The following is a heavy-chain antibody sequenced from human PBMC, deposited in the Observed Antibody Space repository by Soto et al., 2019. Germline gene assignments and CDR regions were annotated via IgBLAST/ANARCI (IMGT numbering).Heavy chain of an antibody. CDR1: GFTLSSNY. CDR3: ARGVDGRTGLLDY. D-gene: IGHD2-21*01. J-gene: IGHJ4*02. CDR2: IYSDGRT. V-gene: IGHV3-53*01. Sequence: PGGSLRLSCAASGFTLSSNYMSWVRQGPGKRLEWVSVIYSDGRTYYIDSVKGRFTISRDNSKNTLYLQMNSLRAEDTAVYYCARGVDGRTGLLDYWGQGTLVTVSS.